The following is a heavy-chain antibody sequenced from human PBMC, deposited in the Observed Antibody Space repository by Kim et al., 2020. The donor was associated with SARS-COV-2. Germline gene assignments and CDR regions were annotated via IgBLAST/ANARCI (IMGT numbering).Heavy chain of an antibody. D-gene: IGHD6-6*01. V-gene: IGHV3-30*02. CDR3: AKGGDSSSSGAFDI. J-gene: IGHJ3*02. Sequence: ADSVKGRFTISRDNSKNTLDLQMNSLRAEDTAVYYCAKGGDSSSSGAFDIWGQGTMVTVSS.